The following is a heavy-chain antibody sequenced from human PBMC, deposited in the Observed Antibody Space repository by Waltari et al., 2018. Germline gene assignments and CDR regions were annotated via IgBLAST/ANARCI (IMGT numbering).Heavy chain of an antibody. D-gene: IGHD3-3*01. CDR1: GYIFTDFF. CDR2: INPNSGDT. J-gene: IGHJ4*02. CDR3: ARSGGGTTTFGVAE. V-gene: IGHV1-2*06. Sequence: QVQLVQSGAEVKKSGASVQVSCKASGYIFTDFFIHWVRQAPGQGLEWMGRINPNSGDTSYAQRFQGRVTMTGDTSITTAYMELTGLRSDDTAIYYCARSGGGTTTFGVAEWGQGSLVTVSS.